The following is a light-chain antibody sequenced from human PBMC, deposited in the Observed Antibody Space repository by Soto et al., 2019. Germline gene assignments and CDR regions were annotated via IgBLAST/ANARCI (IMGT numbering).Light chain of an antibody. Sequence: QSALTQPASVSGSPGQSVTISCTGTSSDVGAYNFVSWYQQYPGKAPKVMIYDVNNRPSGVPNRFSGSKSGNTASLTVSGLQAEDEADYYCSSFARSSPYVFGSGTKLTVL. CDR3: SSFARSSPYV. V-gene: IGLV2-14*01. J-gene: IGLJ1*01. CDR1: SSDVGAYNF. CDR2: DVN.